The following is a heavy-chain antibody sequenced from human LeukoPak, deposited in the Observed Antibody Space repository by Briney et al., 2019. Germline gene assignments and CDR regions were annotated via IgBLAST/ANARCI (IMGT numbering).Heavy chain of an antibody. CDR3: ARDKSNGIGIVY. J-gene: IGHJ4*02. D-gene: IGHD1-26*01. CDR1: GYTFRNYY. V-gene: IGHV1-2*02. CDR2: INFNRGDT. Sequence: ASVKVSCKASGYTFRNYYIHWVRQAPGHGLEYMGWINFNRGDTNYAEKFQGRVTMTRDTSIDTVYMDLSSLSSDDTALYYCARDKSNGIGIVYWGQGTPVTVSS.